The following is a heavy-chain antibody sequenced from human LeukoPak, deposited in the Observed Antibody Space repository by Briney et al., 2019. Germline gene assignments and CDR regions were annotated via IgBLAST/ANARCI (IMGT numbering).Heavy chain of an antibody. J-gene: IGHJ4*02. CDR3: ARVPATRYYFDY. V-gene: IGHV4-59*01. CDR1: GGSISSYY. Sequence: SETLSLTCTVSGGSISSYYWSWIRQPPGKGLEWIGYIYYSGSTNYNPSLKSRVTISVDTSKNQFSLKLSSVTAADTAVYCCARVPATRYYFDYWGQGTLVTVSS. CDR2: IYYSGST. D-gene: IGHD2-15*01.